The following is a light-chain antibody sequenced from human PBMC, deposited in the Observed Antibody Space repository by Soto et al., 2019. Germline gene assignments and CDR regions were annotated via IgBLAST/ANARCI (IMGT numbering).Light chain of an antibody. Sequence: EIVMTQSPASLSVSTGEGATLSCRASQNIGNNLAWYQQKPGQAPRVLIYGASTRATGIPARFSGSGSGTEFALTIGSLQSEDFAVYYCQQYNDWPLLTFGGGTQVEIK. V-gene: IGKV3-15*01. CDR3: QQYNDWPLLT. CDR2: GAS. CDR1: QNIGNN. J-gene: IGKJ4*01.